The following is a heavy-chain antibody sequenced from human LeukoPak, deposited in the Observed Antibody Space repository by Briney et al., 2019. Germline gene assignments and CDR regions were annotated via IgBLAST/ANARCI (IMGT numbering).Heavy chain of an antibody. Sequence: SVKVSCKASGGTFSSYAISWVRQAPGQGLEWMGGIIPIFGTANYAQKFQGRVTITTDESTSTAYMELSSLRSEDTAVYYCARQLARDYYYYYYMDVWGKGTTVTVSS. CDR3: ARQLARDYYYYYYMDV. D-gene: IGHD6-13*01. CDR2: IIPIFGTA. J-gene: IGHJ6*03. CDR1: GGTFSSYA. V-gene: IGHV1-69*05.